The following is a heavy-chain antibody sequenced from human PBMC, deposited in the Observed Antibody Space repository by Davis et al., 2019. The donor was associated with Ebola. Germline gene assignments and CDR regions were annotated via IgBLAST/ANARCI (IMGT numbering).Heavy chain of an antibody. CDR2: IYSGGSR. Sequence: PGGSLRLSCAVSGFTFRDYPMSWIRQAPGKGLEWVSVIYSGGSRYYTDSVKGRFTISRDTSKNMLYLQMNSLRAKDTAVYFCANGFRNYLNYWGQGTLVTVSS. J-gene: IGHJ4*02. CDR3: ANGFRNYLNY. V-gene: IGHV3-53*01. CDR1: GFTFRDYP. D-gene: IGHD3-10*01.